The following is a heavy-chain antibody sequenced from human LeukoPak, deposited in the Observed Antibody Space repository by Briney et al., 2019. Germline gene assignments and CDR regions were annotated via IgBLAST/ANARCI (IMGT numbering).Heavy chain of an antibody. V-gene: IGHV3-23*01. J-gene: IGHJ4*02. CDR1: GFTFRSYA. D-gene: IGHD3-3*01. CDR2: ITGSGGST. Sequence: GGSLRLSCAGSGFTFRSYAMSWAGQTPGKGLEWVSAITGSGGSTYYADSVKGRFTISRDNSRNTLYLQMNSLRAEDTAVYYCAKDRDYDFWSGYYYWGQGTLVTVSS. CDR3: AKDRDYDFWSGYYY.